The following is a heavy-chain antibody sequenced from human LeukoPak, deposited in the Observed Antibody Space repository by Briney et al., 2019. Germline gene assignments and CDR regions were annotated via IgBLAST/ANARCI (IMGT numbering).Heavy chain of an antibody. Sequence: SETLSLTCAVYGGSFSGDYWTWIRQPPGKGLEWIGESNQSGNTNYNPSLKSRATILVDKSKNQFPLELNSVTAADTAVYFCARSHQGGRRYFDLWGRGTLVTVSS. J-gene: IGHJ2*01. CDR1: GGSFSGDY. V-gene: IGHV4-34*01. D-gene: IGHD3-16*01. CDR3: ARSHQGGRRYFDL. CDR2: SNQSGNT.